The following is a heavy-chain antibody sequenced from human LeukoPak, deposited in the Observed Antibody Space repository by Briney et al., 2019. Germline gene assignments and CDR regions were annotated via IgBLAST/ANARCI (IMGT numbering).Heavy chain of an antibody. J-gene: IGHJ6*03. D-gene: IGHD1-1*01. CDR2: IYSGGST. CDR3: ARGGTTGTTQYYYSYMGG. V-gene: IGHV3-53*01. CDR1: GFTVSSSY. Sequence: AGSLRLSCAASGFTVSSSYMSWVRQAPGKGLEWVSVIYSGGSTYYADSVKGRFTISRDNSKNTLYLEMNSLRAEDTAVYYCARGGTTGTTQYYYSYMGGWGKGTTVTVSS.